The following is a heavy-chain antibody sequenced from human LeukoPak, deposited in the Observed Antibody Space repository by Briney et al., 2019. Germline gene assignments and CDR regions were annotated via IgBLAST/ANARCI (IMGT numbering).Heavy chain of an antibody. V-gene: IGHV3-30*02. J-gene: IGHJ4*02. CDR1: GFTFSSYG. Sequence: PGGSLRLSCAASGFTFSSYGMHWVRQAPGKGLEWVAFIRYDGSNKYYADSVKGRFTISRDNSKNTLYLQMDSLRAEDTAVYYCAKELRYFDWLSPSDYWGQGTLVTVSS. CDR3: AKELRYFDWLSPSDY. CDR2: IRYDGSNK. D-gene: IGHD3-9*01.